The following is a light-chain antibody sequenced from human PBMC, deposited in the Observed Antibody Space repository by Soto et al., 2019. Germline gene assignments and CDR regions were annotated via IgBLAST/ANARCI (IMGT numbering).Light chain of an antibody. Sequence: EIVLTQSPATLSLSPGERATLSSRASQTVSSYLLWYQQKRGQAPRLLIYDASNRATGIPARFSGSGSGTDFTLTISSLEPEDFAVYYCQQRMNWPLTFGQGTRLEIK. V-gene: IGKV3-11*01. CDR2: DAS. CDR3: QQRMNWPLT. J-gene: IGKJ5*01. CDR1: QTVSSY.